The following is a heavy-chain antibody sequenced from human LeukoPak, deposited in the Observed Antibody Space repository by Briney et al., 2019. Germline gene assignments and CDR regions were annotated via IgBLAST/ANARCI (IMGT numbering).Heavy chain of an antibody. Sequence: SETLSLTCTVSGGSISSSNYYWGWIRQPPGKGLEWVGSIYYSGTTYYNPSLKSRVTISVDTSKNQFSLKLSSVTAADTAVYYCARPTAAAGSWFDPWGQGTLVTVSS. V-gene: IGHV4-39*01. CDR1: GGSISSSNYY. CDR2: IYYSGTT. D-gene: IGHD6-13*01. CDR3: ARPTAAAGSWFDP. J-gene: IGHJ5*02.